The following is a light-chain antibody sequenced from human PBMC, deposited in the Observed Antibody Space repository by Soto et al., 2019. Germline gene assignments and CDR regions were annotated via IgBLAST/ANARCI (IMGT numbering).Light chain of an antibody. CDR2: RTS. Sequence: EIVKTQSPATLSASPGERATLSCRASQSISSNLAWYQQKPGQAPRLLRFRTSSRATGFPARFSGSGSGTEFNLTISSLQSEDFGVYYCQQYNNWPRATFGGGTKVDI. CDR3: QQYNNWPRAT. V-gene: IGKV3-15*01. CDR1: QSISSN. J-gene: IGKJ4*01.